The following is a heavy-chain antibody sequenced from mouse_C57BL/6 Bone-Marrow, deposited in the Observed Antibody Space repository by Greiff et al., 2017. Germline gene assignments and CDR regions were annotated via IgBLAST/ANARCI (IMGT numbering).Heavy chain of an antibody. J-gene: IGHJ2*01. CDR3: ARTYYGSDY. Sequence: QVQLQQPGAELVMPGASVKLSCKASGYTFTSYWMHWVKQRPGQGLEWIGEIDPSDSYTNYNQKFKGKSTFTVDKSSSTAYMQLSSLTSEDSAVYYCARTYYGSDYWGQGTTLTVSS. D-gene: IGHD2-2*01. V-gene: IGHV1-69*01. CDR2: IDPSDSYT. CDR1: GYTFTSYW.